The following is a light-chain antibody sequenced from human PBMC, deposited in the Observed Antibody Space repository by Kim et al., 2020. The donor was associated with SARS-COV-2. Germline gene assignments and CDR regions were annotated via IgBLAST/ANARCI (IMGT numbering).Light chain of an antibody. V-gene: IGKV3-20*01. CDR2: GAS. J-gene: IGKJ1*01. Sequence: EIVLTQSPGTLSLSPGERATLSCRASQSVSSSYLAWYQQKPGQAPRLLIYGASSRATGIRDRFSGSGSGTDFTLTISRLEPEDFAVYYCQQYGSSPQTFGQGTKVDIK. CDR1: QSVSSSY. CDR3: QQYGSSPQT.